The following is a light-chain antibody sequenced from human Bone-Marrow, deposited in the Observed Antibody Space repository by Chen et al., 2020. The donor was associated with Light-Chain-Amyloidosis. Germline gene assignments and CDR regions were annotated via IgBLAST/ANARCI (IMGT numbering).Light chain of an antibody. Sequence: EIVMTQSPPSLPVTPGEPASISCRSSQSLLHSNGYNSVEWYLQKPGQSPYLLISLGSYRASGVPDRVSGSGSGKESTLTISRVEAEDVGIYYCMHSIEVHLTFGGGTKVEI. J-gene: IGKJ4*01. CDR1: QSLLHSNGYNS. V-gene: IGKV2-28*01. CDR3: MHSIEVHLT. CDR2: LGS.